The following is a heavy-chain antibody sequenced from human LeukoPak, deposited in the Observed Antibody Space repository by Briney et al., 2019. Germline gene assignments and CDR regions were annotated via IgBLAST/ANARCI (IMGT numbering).Heavy chain of an antibody. CDR3: ARPRDYYDSGGAFDI. J-gene: IGHJ3*02. CDR2: IIPIFGTA. CDR1: GGTFSSYA. V-gene: IGHV1-69*05. Sequence: SVKVSCKASGGTFSSYAISWVRQAPGQGLEWMGRIIPIFGTANYAQKFQGRVTITTDESTSTAYMELSSLRSEDTAVYYCARPRDYYDSGGAFDIWGQGTKVTVSS. D-gene: IGHD3-22*01.